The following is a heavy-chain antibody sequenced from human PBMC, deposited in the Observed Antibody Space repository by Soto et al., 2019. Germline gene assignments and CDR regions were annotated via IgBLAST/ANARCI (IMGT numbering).Heavy chain of an antibody. CDR1: GFTFSNSW. CDR3: ARAHPLN. V-gene: IGHV3-7*04. Sequence: LRLSCEASGFTFSNSWMSWVRQAPGKGLEWVANIKNDGSEKYYVDSVKGRFTISRNNTQNSVYLQMNYLSAEDTAVYYCARAHPLNWGQGSLVTVSS. J-gene: IGHJ4*02. CDR2: IKNDGSEK. D-gene: IGHD2-8*01.